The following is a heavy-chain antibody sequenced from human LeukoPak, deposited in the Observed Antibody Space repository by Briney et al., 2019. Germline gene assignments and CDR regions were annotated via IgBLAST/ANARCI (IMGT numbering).Heavy chain of an antibody. CDR3: TTGVPAALLDAFDI. CDR1: GFTFSNAW. D-gene: IGHD2-2*01. J-gene: IGHJ3*02. V-gene: IGHV3-15*01. CDR2: IKSKTVGGTT. Sequence: GGSLRLSCAASGFTFSNAWMSWVRQAPGKGLEWVGRIKSKTVGGTTDYAAPVKGRFTTSRDDSKNTLHLQMNSLKTEDTAVYYCTTGVPAALLDAFDIWGQGTMVTVSS.